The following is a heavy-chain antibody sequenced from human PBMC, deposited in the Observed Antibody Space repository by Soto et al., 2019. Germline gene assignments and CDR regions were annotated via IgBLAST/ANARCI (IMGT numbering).Heavy chain of an antibody. CDR3: AVEGSSWLRRWFDP. J-gene: IGHJ5*02. V-gene: IGHV4-34*01. CDR2: INHSGST. CDR1: GGSFSGYY. D-gene: IGHD6-13*01. Sequence: PSETLSLTCAVYGGSFSGYYWSWIRQPPGKGLEWIGEINHSGSTNYNPSLKSRVTISVDTSKNQFSLKLSSVTAADTAVYYCAVEGSSWLRRWFDPWGQGTLVTVSS.